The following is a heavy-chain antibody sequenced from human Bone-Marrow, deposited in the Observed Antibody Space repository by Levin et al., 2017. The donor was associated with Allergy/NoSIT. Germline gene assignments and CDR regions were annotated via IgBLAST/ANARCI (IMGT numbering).Heavy chain of an antibody. CDR1: GFTFSDYY. CDR3: ARDPEVATVTTFGDWYFDL. CDR2: ISSSGSTI. J-gene: IGHJ2*01. D-gene: IGHD4-17*01. V-gene: IGHV3-11*01. Sequence: GESLKISCAASGFTFSDYYMSWIRQAPGKGLEWVSYISSSGSTIYYADSVKGRFTISRDNAKNSLYLQMNSLRAEDTAVYYCARDPEVATVTTFGDWYFDLWGRGTLVTVSS.